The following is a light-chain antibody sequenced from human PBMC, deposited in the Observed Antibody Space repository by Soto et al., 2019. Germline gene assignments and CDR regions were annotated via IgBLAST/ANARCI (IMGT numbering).Light chain of an antibody. CDR1: SSNIGNNY. CDR2: DNN. Sequence: QSVLTQPPSVSAAPGQKVTISCSGSSSNIGNNYVSWYQQLPGTAPKLLMYDNNKRPSGIPDRFSGSKSGTSATLGITGLQTGDDADYYCGAWDSSLSAWVFGGGTKRTVL. CDR3: GAWDSSLSAWV. J-gene: IGLJ3*02. V-gene: IGLV1-51*01.